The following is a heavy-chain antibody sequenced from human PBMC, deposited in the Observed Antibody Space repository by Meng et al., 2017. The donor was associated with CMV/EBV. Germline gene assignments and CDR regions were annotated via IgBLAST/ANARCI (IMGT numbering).Heavy chain of an antibody. Sequence: QVRRQESGPGLVKPSQTLSLTCTVSGGSISSGDYYWSWIRQPPGKGLEWIGYIYYSGSTYYNPSLKSRVTISVDTSKNQFSLKLSSVTAADTAVYYCARVTSRVAGAFDYWGQGTLVTVSS. CDR3: ARVTSRVAGAFDY. V-gene: IGHV4-30-4*08. D-gene: IGHD1-14*01. CDR1: GGSISSGDYY. J-gene: IGHJ4*02. CDR2: IYYSGST.